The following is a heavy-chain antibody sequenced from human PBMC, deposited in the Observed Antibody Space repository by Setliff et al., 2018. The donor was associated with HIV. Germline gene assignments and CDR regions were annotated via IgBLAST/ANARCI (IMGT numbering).Heavy chain of an antibody. J-gene: IGHJ4*02. CDR3: TRTSGTGFDF. V-gene: IGHV3-7*01. CDR1: GFTFSSFW. D-gene: IGHD1-1*01. CDR2: IKQDGHNK. Sequence: GGSLRLSCAVSGFTFSSFWMAWVRQAPGKGLEWVASIKQDGHNKYYVDSVKGRFIISRDNAKNSLYLQMNSLRAEDTAVYYCTRTSGTGFDFWGQGTVVTVSS.